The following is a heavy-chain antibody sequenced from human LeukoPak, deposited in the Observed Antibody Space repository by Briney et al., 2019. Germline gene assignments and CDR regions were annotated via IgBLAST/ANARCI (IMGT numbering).Heavy chain of an antibody. J-gene: IGHJ4*02. D-gene: IGHD2-2*01. CDR1: GDTFTSYD. CDR3: ARVRDSSTSCYAFDY. V-gene: IGHV1-8*01. CDR2: MNPNSGKA. Sequence: GASVKVSRKASGDTFTSYDINWVRQATGQGLEWMGWMNPNSGKAGYAQKFQGRVTMTRNTSISTAYMELSSLRSEDTAVYYCARVRDSSTSCYAFDYWGQGTLVTVSS.